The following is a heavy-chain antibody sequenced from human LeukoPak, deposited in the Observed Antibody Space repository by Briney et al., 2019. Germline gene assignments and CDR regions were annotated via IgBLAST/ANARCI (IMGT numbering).Heavy chain of an antibody. Sequence: GXXLRLSCAASGFTFSSYWMSWVRQALVKRLDSVSNITQDRIEHYYVHSLKRRFTISRDNANNSLYLQMNSLRAEDTAVYYCARDLGLWGQGTLVTVSS. D-gene: IGHD3-16*01. CDR3: ARDLGL. CDR1: GFTFSSYW. J-gene: IGHJ4*02. V-gene: IGHV3-7*01. CDR2: ITQDRIEH.